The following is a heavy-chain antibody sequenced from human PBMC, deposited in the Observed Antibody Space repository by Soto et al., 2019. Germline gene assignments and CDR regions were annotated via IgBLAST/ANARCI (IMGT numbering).Heavy chain of an antibody. V-gene: IGHV1-58*01. J-gene: IGHJ4*02. CDR2: IVVGSGNT. CDR3: AADRFGNWNQHQLDY. Sequence: ASVKVSCKASGFTSTSYAVQRVRQARGQRIEWIGWIVVGSGNTNYAQKFQERVTITRDMSTRTAYMELSSLRSEDTAVYHCAADRFGNWNQHQLDYWGQGTLVTVSS. D-gene: IGHD1-1*01. CDR1: GFTSTSYA.